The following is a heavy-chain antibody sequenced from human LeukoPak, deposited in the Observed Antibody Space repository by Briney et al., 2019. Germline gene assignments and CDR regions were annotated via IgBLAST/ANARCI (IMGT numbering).Heavy chain of an antibody. J-gene: IGHJ5*02. CDR2: ISASGVST. D-gene: IGHD6-19*01. V-gene: IGHV3-23*01. Sequence: GGSLRLSCAASGFTFSTYAMTWVRQAPGKGLEWVSGISASGVSTHYADSVKGRFTISRDNSKNTLYLQMNSLRAEDMAVYYCAKGIIAVAGTWFDPWGQGTLVTVSS. CDR1: GFTFSTYA. CDR3: AKGIIAVAGTWFDP.